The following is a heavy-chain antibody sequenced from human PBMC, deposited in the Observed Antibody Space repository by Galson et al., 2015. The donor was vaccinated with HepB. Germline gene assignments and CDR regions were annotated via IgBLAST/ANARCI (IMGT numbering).Heavy chain of an antibody. CDR1: GDSVSSNTAA. CDR2: TYYRAKWYQ. Sequence: CAISGDSVSSNTAAWNWIRQSPSRGLEWLGRTYYRAKWYQDYAVSVKSRMTINSDPSKNQFSLHLNSVTPEDTAVYYCARVRTRRPPHYYYGLDVWGQGTTVTVSS. CDR3: ARVRTRRPPHYYYGLDV. V-gene: IGHV6-1*01. J-gene: IGHJ6*02.